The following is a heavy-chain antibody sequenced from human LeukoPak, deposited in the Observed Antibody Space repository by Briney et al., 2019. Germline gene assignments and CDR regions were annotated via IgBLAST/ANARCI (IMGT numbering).Heavy chain of an antibody. Sequence: GSXRLSCAASGFTFSSYAMSWVRQXPGKGLEWVSAISGSGGSTYYADSVKGRFTISRDNSKNTLYLQMNSLRAEDTAVYYCAKEASGSYYRDYFDYWGQGTLVTXSS. CDR2: ISGSGGST. V-gene: IGHV3-23*01. CDR3: AKEASGSYYRDYFDY. J-gene: IGHJ4*02. CDR1: GFTFSSYA. D-gene: IGHD1-26*01.